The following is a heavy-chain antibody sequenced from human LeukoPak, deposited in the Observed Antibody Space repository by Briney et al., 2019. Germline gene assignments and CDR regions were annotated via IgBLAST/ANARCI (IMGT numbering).Heavy chain of an antibody. D-gene: IGHD1-26*01. CDR3: ARGGEIVGDSLYFHP. CDR2: IYYSGST. CDR1: GASISSYY. Sequence: KTSETLSLTCTVSGASISSYYWSWIRQPPGKGLEWIGYIYYSGSTNYNPSLKSRVTISIYRSTNQFSLKLSSVTAADTAVYYCARGGEIVGDSLYFHPWGQGTLVTVSS. J-gene: IGHJ1*01. V-gene: IGHV4-59*01.